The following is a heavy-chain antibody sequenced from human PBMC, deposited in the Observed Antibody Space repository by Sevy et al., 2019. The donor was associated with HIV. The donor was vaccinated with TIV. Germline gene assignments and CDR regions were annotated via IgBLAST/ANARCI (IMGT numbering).Heavy chain of an antibody. CDR1: GFTFRTYG. CDR2: IRYDGSTK. CDR3: ANGDFYFDY. Sequence: GGSLRLSCAASGFTFRTYGMQWVRQAPGKGLEWVAFIRYDGSTKYYADSVKGRFTISRDNSMNTLYLQMNSLRTEDTDVYYCANGDFYFDYWGQGTLVTVSS. J-gene: IGHJ4*02. D-gene: IGHD2-21*02. V-gene: IGHV3-30*02.